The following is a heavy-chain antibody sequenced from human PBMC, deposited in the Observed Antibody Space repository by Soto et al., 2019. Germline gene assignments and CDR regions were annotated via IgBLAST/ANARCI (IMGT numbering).Heavy chain of an antibody. CDR1: GFTFSSYA. J-gene: IGHJ4*02. Sequence: QGQLVESGGGVVQPGRSLRLSCAASGFTFSSYAMHWVRQAPGKGLEWVAVISYDGSNKYYADSVKGRFTISRDNSKNTLYLQMNSLRAEDTAVYYCAREREEYSSSWYVVDYWGQGTLVTVSS. CDR2: ISYDGSNK. V-gene: IGHV3-30-3*01. D-gene: IGHD6-13*01. CDR3: AREREEYSSSWYVVDY.